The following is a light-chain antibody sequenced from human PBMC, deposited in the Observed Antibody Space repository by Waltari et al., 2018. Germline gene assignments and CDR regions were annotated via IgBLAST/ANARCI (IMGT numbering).Light chain of an antibody. CDR2: DVT. CDR3: SSYTTSSTVYV. V-gene: IGLV2-14*03. CDR1: SSHVCTYDY. J-gene: IGLJ1*01. Sequence: QSALTQPASVSGSPGQSITISCTGTSSHVCTYDYVSWYQQHPGKAPKLMIYDVTKRPSGIANRFSGSKSGNTASLTISGLQAEDEADYYCSSYTTSSTVYVFGTGTKVTVL.